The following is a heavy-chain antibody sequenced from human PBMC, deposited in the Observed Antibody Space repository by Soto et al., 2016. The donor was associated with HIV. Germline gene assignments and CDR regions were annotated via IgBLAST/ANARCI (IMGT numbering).Heavy chain of an antibody. D-gene: IGHD3-22*01. V-gene: IGHV3-23*01. CDR1: GFTFSSYA. CDR2: ISGSGGST. J-gene: IGHJ4*02. CDR3: AKAARITMIVVVMGEFDY. Sequence: EVQLLESGGGLVQPGGSLRLSCAASGFTFSSYAMSWVRQAPGKGLEWVSAISGSGGSTYYADSVKGRFTISRDNSKNTLYLQMNSLRAEDTAVYYCAKAARITMIVVVMGEFDYWGQGTLVTVSS.